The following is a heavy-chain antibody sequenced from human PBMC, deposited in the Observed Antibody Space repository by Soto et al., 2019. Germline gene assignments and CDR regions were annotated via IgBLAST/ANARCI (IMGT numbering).Heavy chain of an antibody. Sequence: GGSLRLSCAASGFTFSSYAMSWVRQAPGKGLEWVSAISGSGGSTYYADSVKGRFTISRDNSKNTLYLQMNSLRAEDTAIYYCAKDYYDSSGYRRPFDYWGQGTLVTVSS. D-gene: IGHD3-22*01. CDR2: ISGSGGST. CDR1: GFTFSSYA. CDR3: AKDYYDSSGYRRPFDY. J-gene: IGHJ4*02. V-gene: IGHV3-23*01.